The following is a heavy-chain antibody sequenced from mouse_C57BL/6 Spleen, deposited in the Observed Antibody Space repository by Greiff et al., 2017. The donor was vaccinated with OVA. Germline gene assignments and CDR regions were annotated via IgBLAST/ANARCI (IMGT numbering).Heavy chain of an antibody. V-gene: IGHV1-53*01. D-gene: IGHD2-3*01. CDR3: ARGYDGYYPYFDY. CDR2: INPSNGGT. Sequence: QVQLKESGTELVKPGASVKLSCKASGYTFTSYWMHWVKQRPGQGLEWIGNINPSNGGTNYTERFKSKATLTVDKSSSTAYMQLSSLTSEDSAVDDCARGYDGYYPYFDYWGQGTTLTVSS. CDR1: GYTFTSYW. J-gene: IGHJ2*01.